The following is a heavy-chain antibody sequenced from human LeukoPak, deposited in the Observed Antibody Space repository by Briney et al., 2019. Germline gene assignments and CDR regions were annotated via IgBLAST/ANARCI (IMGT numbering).Heavy chain of an antibody. D-gene: IGHD3-9*01. Sequence: GESLKISCKGSGYSFASYWIAWVRQKPGQGLEWLGIIYGGDSATRYSPSFQGQVLISADKSINTAYLHWGSLQPSDTAMYYCARLPSVSTPGFRHFDYWGQGTLVTVSS. CDR2: IYGGDSAT. CDR1: GYSFASYW. CDR3: ARLPSVSTPGFRHFDY. J-gene: IGHJ4*02. V-gene: IGHV5-51*01.